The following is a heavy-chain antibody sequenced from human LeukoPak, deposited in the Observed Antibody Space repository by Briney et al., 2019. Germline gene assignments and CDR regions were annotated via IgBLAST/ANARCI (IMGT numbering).Heavy chain of an antibody. Sequence: PGGSLRLSCAASGFSFSNYDMHWVRQVAGKGLEWVSSIGTIGDTFYPGSVKGRFTISRENAKNSLYPQMNSLRAGDTAVYYCARATVIGDVPVPGYMDVWGKGTTVTVSS. J-gene: IGHJ6*03. CDR2: IGTIGDT. CDR1: GFSFSNYD. D-gene: IGHD2-21*01. CDR3: ARATVIGDVPVPGYMDV. V-gene: IGHV3-13*01.